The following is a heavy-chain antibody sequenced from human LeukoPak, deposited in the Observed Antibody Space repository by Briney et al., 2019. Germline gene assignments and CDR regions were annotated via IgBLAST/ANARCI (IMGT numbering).Heavy chain of an antibody. V-gene: IGHV4-39*01. J-gene: IGHJ4*02. CDR3: ARHLIGQWLVPVAGFDY. Sequence: SETLSLTCTVSGGSISSGSYYWGWIRQPPGKGLEWIGSIYYSGSTYYNPSLKSRVTISVDTSKNQFSLKLSSVTAADTAVYYCARHLIGQWLVPVAGFDYWGQGTLVTVSS. CDR2: IYYSGST. CDR1: GGSISSGSYY. D-gene: IGHD6-19*01.